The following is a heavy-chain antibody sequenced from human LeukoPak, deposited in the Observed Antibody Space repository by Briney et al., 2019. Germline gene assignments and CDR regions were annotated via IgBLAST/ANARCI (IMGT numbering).Heavy chain of an antibody. CDR3: AKGGYDFWSGYPRFDP. CDR1: GFTFTNYA. V-gene: IGHV3-23*01. J-gene: IGHJ5*02. D-gene: IGHD3-3*01. Sequence: QPGGSLRLSCAASGFTFTNYAMSWVRQAPGKGLEWVSAIRGSGGSTYYEYSVKGRFTISRDNSKRTLYLQMNSLRAEDTAVYYCAKGGYDFWSGYPRFDPWGQGTLVTVSS. CDR2: IRGSGGST.